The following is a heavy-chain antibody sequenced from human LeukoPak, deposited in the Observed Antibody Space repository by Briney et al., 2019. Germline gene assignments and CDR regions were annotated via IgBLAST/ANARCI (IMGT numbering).Heavy chain of an antibody. CDR3: ARDNRFSGSYYSVYFDY. D-gene: IGHD1-26*01. J-gene: IGHJ4*02. Sequence: ASVKVSCKASGGTFSSYAISWVRQAPGQGLEWMGGIIPIFGTANYAQKFQGRVTITADESTSTAYMELSSLRSEDTAVYYCARDNRFSGSYYSVYFDYWGQGTLVTVSS. CDR2: IIPIFGTA. CDR1: GGTFSSYA. V-gene: IGHV1-69*13.